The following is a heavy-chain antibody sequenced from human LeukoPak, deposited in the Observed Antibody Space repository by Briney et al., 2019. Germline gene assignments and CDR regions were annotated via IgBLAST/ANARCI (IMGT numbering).Heavy chain of an antibody. CDR1: GFTFSSYS. D-gene: IGHD2-2*01. Sequence: GGSLRLSCAASGFTFSSYSMNWVRQAPGKGLEWVSSISSSSSYIYYADSVKGRFTISRDNAKNSLYLQMNSLRAEDTAVYYCAKVALGYCSSTSCSIYYYYYYMDVWGKGTTVIVSS. CDR2: ISSSSSYI. CDR3: AKVALGYCSSTSCSIYYYYYYMDV. V-gene: IGHV3-21*01. J-gene: IGHJ6*03.